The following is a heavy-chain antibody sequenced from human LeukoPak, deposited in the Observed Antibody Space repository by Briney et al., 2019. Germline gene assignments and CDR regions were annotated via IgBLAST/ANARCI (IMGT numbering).Heavy chain of an antibody. V-gene: IGHV3-43D*03. CDR2: ISWDGGST. D-gene: IGHD3-22*01. CDR3: ARDYYDSSGYYGLGNAFDI. CDR1: GFTFDDYA. Sequence: GGSLRLSCAASGFTFDDYAMHWVRQAPGKGLEWVSLISWDGGSTYYADSVKGRFTISRDNAKNSLYLQMNSLRAEDTALYYCARDYYDSSGYYGLGNAFDIWGQGTMVTVSS. J-gene: IGHJ3*02.